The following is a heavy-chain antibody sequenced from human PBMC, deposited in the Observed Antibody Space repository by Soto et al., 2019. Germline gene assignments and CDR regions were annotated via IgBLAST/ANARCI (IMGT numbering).Heavy chain of an antibody. Sequence: SETLSLTCTVSGGSISSSSYYWGWIRQPPGKGLEWIGSIYYSGSTYYNPSLKSRVTISLDTSKNQFSLKLSSVTAADTAVYYCARLRALDYGDKFFDYWGQGTLVTVSS. D-gene: IGHD4-17*01. CDR2: IYYSGST. CDR1: GGSISSSSYY. V-gene: IGHV4-39*01. J-gene: IGHJ4*02. CDR3: ARLRALDYGDKFFDY.